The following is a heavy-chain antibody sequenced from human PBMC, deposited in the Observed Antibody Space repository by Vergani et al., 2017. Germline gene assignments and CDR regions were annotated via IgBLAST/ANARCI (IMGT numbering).Heavy chain of an antibody. D-gene: IGHD4-23*01. Sequence: QVQLQESGPGLVKPSQTLSLTCTVSGGSISSGGYYWSWIRQHPGKGLEWIGYIYYSGSTYYNPSLKSRVTISVDTSKNQFSLKLSSVTAADTAVYYCARGVGIWPNRYGGKYYFDYWGQGTLVTVSS. V-gene: IGHV4-31*03. CDR1: GGSISSGGYY. CDR3: ARGVGIWPNRYGGKYYFDY. J-gene: IGHJ4*02. CDR2: IYYSGST.